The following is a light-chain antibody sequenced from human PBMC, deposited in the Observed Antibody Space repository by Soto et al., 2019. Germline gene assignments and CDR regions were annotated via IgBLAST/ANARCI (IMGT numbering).Light chain of an antibody. CDR3: QQYKNWPTET. V-gene: IGKV3-15*01. CDR1: QSVSSN. CDR2: AAS. J-gene: IGKJ1*01. Sequence: ELAMTQSPATLSVSPGEGGKISRRASQSVSSNLAWYQQKPCQAPRLLIYAASARATGIPARFSGSGSGTDFTLTISSLQSEDLAVYYGQQYKNWPTETFGQGTKVDIK.